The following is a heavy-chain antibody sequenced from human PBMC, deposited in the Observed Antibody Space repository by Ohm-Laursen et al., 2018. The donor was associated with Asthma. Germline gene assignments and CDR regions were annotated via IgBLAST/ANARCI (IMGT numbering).Heavy chain of an antibody. CDR3: AVLGKYCSGGSCYRGPFDY. J-gene: IGHJ4*02. CDR1: GYTFTSYA. V-gene: IGHV1-3*01. D-gene: IGHD2-15*01. CDR2: INAGNGNT. Sequence: ASVKVSCKASGYTFTSYAMHWVRQAPGQRLEWMGWINAGNGNTKYSQKFQGRVTITRDTSASTAYMELSSLRSEDTAVYYCAVLGKYCSGGSCYRGPFDYWGQGTLVTVSS.